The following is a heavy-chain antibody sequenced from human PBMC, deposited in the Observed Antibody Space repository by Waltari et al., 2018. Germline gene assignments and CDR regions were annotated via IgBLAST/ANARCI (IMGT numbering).Heavy chain of an antibody. J-gene: IGHJ4*02. CDR1: GYTFTSYA. CDR2: FDPEDGET. D-gene: IGHD3-16*02. V-gene: IGHV1-24*01. Sequence: QVQLVQSGAEVKKPGASVKVSCKASGYTFTSYAMHWVRQAPGQRLEWMGGFDPEDGETSYAQKFQGRVTMTEDTSTDTAYMELSSLRSEDTAVYYCATDLFHLTFGGVIASDYWGQGTLVTVSS. CDR3: ATDLFHLTFGGVIASDY.